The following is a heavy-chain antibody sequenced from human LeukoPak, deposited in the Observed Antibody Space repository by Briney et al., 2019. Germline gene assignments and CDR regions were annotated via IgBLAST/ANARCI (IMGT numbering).Heavy chain of an antibody. Sequence: GSLRLSCAASGFTFSSYEMNWVRQAPGKGLEWVSYISSSGSTIYYADSVKGRFTISRDSAKNSLYLQMNSLRAEDTAVYYCARVLPYGDYDYYFDYWGQGTLVTVSS. D-gene: IGHD4-17*01. CDR1: GFTFSSYE. CDR3: ARVLPYGDYDYYFDY. V-gene: IGHV3-48*03. J-gene: IGHJ4*02. CDR2: ISSSGSTI.